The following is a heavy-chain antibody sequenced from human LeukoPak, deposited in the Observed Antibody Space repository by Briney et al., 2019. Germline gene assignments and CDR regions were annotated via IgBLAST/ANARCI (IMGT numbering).Heavy chain of an antibody. V-gene: IGHV3-30*02. J-gene: IGHJ4*02. Sequence: PGGSLRLSCAASGFTFSNNGMHWVRQAPGKGLEWVAFIRYDGSKKYSADSVKGRFTISRDNSKNTLYLQMNSLRAADTSVYYCAKDYCSSTSCYATYWGQGTLVTVSS. CDR2: IRYDGSKK. D-gene: IGHD2-2*01. CDR3: AKDYCSSTSCYATY. CDR1: GFTFSNNG.